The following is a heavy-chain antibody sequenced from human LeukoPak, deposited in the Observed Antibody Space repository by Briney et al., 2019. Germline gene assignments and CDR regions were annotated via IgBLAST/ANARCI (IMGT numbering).Heavy chain of an antibody. D-gene: IGHD5-12*01. V-gene: IGHV3-49*03. Sequence: GRSLRLSCTASGFTFGDYAMSWFRQAPGKGLEWVGFIRSKAYGGTTEYAASVKGRFTISRDDSKSIAYLQMNSLKTEDTTVYYCTRGGYSGYETFDYWGQGTLVTVSS. CDR1: GFTFGDYA. CDR3: TRGGYSGYETFDY. J-gene: IGHJ4*02. CDR2: IRSKAYGGTT.